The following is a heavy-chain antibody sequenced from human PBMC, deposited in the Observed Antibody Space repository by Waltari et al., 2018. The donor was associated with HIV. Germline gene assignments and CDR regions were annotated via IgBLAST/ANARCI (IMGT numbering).Heavy chain of an antibody. CDR1: GFTFSNFW. CDR2: INQDGSAT. V-gene: IGHV3-7*01. CDR3: ARGLNWNYGFF. D-gene: IGHD1-7*01. J-gene: IGHJ4*02. Sequence: EVQLVESGGGLVQPGGYLRLSCTTSGFTFSNFWMSWVRQAPGKGLEWVANINQDGSATYSVGSVKGRFTVSRDNAKTSLYLQMNSLRAEDTAVYYCARGLNWNYGFFWGQGSLVTVSS.